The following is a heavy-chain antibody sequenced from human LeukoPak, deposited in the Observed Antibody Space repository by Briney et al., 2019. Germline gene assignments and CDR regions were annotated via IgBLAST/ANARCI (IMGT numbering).Heavy chain of an antibody. CDR1: GFTVSSNY. Sequence: GGSLRLSCAASGFTVSSNYMSWVRQAPGKGLEWVSVIYSGGSTYYADSVKGRSTISRDNSKNTLYLQMNSLRAEDTAVYYCAKEKGANWIAAAGRGFDYWGQGTRVTVSS. J-gene: IGHJ4*02. CDR2: IYSGGST. V-gene: IGHV3-66*01. CDR3: AKEKGANWIAAAGRGFDY. D-gene: IGHD6-13*01.